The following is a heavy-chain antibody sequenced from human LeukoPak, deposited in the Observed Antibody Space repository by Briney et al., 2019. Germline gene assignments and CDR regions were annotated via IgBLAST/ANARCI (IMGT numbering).Heavy chain of an antibody. D-gene: IGHD3-9*01. CDR1: GGSISSYY. CDR2: IYYSGST. CDR3: ARGYLDWLSSHSFDY. Sequence: PSETLSLTCTVSGGSISSYYWSWIRQPPGKGLEWIGYIYYSGSTNYNPSLKSRVTISVDTSKNQFSLKLSSVTAADTAVYYCARGYLDWLSSHSFDYWGREPWSPSPQ. J-gene: IGHJ4*02. V-gene: IGHV4-59*01.